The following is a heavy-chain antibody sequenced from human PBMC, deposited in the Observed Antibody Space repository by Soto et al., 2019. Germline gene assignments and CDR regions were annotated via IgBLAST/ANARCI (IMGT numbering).Heavy chain of an antibody. J-gene: IGHJ3*02. Sequence: PSETLSLTCTVSGGSISSGDYYWSWIRQPPGKGLEWIGYIYYSGSTNYSPSLKSRVTISVDTSKNQFSLKMTSVTAADTGVYYCASKFGELLADAFDIWGQGTVVTVSS. CDR2: IYYSGST. CDR1: GGSISSGDYY. CDR3: ASKFGELLADAFDI. V-gene: IGHV4-61*08. D-gene: IGHD3-10*01.